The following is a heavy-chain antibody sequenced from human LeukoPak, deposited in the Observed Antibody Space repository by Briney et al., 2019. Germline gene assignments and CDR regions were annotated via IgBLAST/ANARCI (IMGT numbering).Heavy chain of an antibody. CDR2: ISGSGGST. CDR1: GFTFSSYA. J-gene: IGHJ4*02. CDR3: AKGKYQLLGASYFDY. V-gene: IGHV3-23*01. Sequence: GGSLRLSCAASGFTFSSYAMSWVRQAPGKGLEWVSAISGSGGSTYYADSVKGRFTISRDNSKNTLYLQMNSLRAEDTAVYYCAKGKYQLLGASYFDYWGQGTLVTVSS. D-gene: IGHD2-2*01.